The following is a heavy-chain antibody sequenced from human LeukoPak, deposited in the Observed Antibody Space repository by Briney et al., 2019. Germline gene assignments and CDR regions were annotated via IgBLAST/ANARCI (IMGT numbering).Heavy chain of an antibody. CDR2: ICTSGST. D-gene: IGHD6-19*01. Sequence: PSETLSLTCTVSGGSISSHCWSCIRQPAGKGLEWIGRICTSGSTNYNPSLKSRVTMSVDTSKNQFSLKLSSVTAADTAVYYCAEGGQWLRVWGQGTLVTVSS. CDR1: GGSISSHC. J-gene: IGHJ4*02. V-gene: IGHV4-4*07. CDR3: AEGGQWLRV.